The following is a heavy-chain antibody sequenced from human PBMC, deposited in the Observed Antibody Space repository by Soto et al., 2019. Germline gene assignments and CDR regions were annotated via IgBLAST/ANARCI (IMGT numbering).Heavy chain of an antibody. Sequence: QLQLQESGPGLVKPSETLSLTCTVSGGSISSSSYYWGWNRPPQGKGLEWIGSIDYSGSTYYNPSLKSRNTISVDTSKNQLHLKLSSVTAADTAVYYGARRGSSSWYGYWGQGTLVTVSS. CDR3: ARRGSSSWYGY. CDR2: IDYSGST. J-gene: IGHJ4*02. V-gene: IGHV4-39*01. D-gene: IGHD6-13*01. CDR1: GGSISSSSYY.